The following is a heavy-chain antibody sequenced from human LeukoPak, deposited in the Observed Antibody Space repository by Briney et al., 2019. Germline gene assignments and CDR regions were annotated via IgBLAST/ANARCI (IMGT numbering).Heavy chain of an antibody. J-gene: IGHJ4*02. Sequence: PGGSLRLSCAASGFTFSSSAMTWVRQVPGEGLEWVSASGTAGDTYYADSVKGRFTISRDDSKNTLYLQMTSLRAEDTAVYYCAKKTPGTYPFDYWGQGTLVTVSP. CDR3: AKKTPGTYPFDY. V-gene: IGHV3-23*01. CDR1: GFTFSSSA. CDR2: SGTAGDT. D-gene: IGHD6-13*01.